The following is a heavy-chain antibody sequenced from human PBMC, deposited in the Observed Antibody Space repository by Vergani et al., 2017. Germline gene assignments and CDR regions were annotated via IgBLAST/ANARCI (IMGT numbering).Heavy chain of an antibody. D-gene: IGHD1-14*01. CDR3: ARDLRLLYNRFDP. Sequence: QVQLVESGGGVVKPGRYLRLSCAASGFTFNQYGMNWVRQAPGKGLECVAVTWYDGNNKQYADSVKGRFTISRDNSKSTMYLQMNSLRDEDTGVYYCARDLRLLYNRFDPWGQGTLVTVSS. CDR1: GFTFNQYG. V-gene: IGHV3-33*01. J-gene: IGHJ5*02. CDR2: TWYDGNNK.